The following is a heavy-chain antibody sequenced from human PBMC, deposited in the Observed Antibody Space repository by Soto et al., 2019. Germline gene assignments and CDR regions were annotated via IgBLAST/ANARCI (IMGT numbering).Heavy chain of an antibody. CDR1: GFTFSSYS. Sequence: GGSLRLSCAASGFTFSSYSMNWVRQAPGKGLEWVSSISSSSSYIYYADSVKGRFTISRDNAKNSLYLQMNSLRAEDTAVYYCARAKYYYDSSGYPYGMDVWGQGTTVTVSS. CDR3: ARAKYYYDSSGYPYGMDV. CDR2: ISSSSSYI. J-gene: IGHJ6*02. V-gene: IGHV3-21*01. D-gene: IGHD3-22*01.